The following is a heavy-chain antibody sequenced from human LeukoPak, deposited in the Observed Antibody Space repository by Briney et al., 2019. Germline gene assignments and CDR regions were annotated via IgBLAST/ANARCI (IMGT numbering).Heavy chain of an antibody. D-gene: IGHD3-22*01. J-gene: IGHJ4*02. CDR2: IYYSGST. V-gene: IGHV4-39*01. CDR1: GGSISSSSYY. Sequence: SETLSLTCTVSGGSISSSSYYWGWIRQPPGKGLEWIGSIYYSGSTYYNSSLKSRITISVDTSKNQFSLKLTSVTAADTAVYYCASDRSGLSFCFWGQGTLVSVSS. CDR3: ASDRSGLSFCF.